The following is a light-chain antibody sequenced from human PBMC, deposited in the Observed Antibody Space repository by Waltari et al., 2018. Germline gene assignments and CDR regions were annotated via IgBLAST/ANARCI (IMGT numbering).Light chain of an antibody. CDR1: SGDCGGSDF. J-gene: IGLJ2*01. CDR2: DVN. V-gene: IGLV2-14*01. CDR3: RSHSTNNIVL. Sequence: QSGLTQPASVSASPGESITTSCTGTSGDCGGSDFVSWYQHHPGRAPKVLIFDVNHRPSGISDRFAGSKSGNTASLTISELQPEDDADYYCRSHSTNNIVLFGGATKVTVL.